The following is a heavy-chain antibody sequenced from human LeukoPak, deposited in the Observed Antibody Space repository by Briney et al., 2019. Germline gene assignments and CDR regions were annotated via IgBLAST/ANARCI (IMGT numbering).Heavy chain of an antibody. J-gene: IGHJ4*02. CDR1: GDSVSSNSAA. V-gene: IGHV6-1*01. CDR3: ARGHYDSSGALLDY. Sequence: SQTLSLTCAISGDSVSSNSAAWNWIRQSPSRGLEWLGRTYYRSKWYNDYAVSVKSRITINPDTSKNQSSLQLNSVTPEDTAVYYCARGHYDSSGALLDYWGQGTLVTVSS. CDR2: TYYRSKWYN. D-gene: IGHD3-22*01.